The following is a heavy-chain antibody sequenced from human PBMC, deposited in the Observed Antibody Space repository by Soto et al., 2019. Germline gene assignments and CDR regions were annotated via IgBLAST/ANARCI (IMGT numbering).Heavy chain of an antibody. CDR1: GGTFSSYA. D-gene: IGHD3-9*01. V-gene: IGHV1-69*01. Sequence: QVQLVQSGAEVKKPGSSVKVSCKASGGTFSSYAISWVRQAPGQGLEWMGGIIPIFGTANYAQKFQGRVTITADESTSTAYMELSSLRSDDTAVYYCARETYYDILTGYYLFDYWGQVTLVTGSS. J-gene: IGHJ4*02. CDR2: IIPIFGTA. CDR3: ARETYYDILTGYYLFDY.